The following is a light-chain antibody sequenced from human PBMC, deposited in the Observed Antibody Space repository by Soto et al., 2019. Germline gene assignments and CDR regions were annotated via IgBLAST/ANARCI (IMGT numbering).Light chain of an antibody. CDR1: QSVSSY. J-gene: IGKJ3*01. CDR3: QQRSNWRCT. Sequence: EIVLTQSPATLSLSPGERATLSCRASQSVSSYLAWYQQKPGQAPRLLIYDASNRATGIPARFSGSGSGTDLTLTIGSLEPEDFAVYYCQQRSNWRCTCGPGTKVDIK. V-gene: IGKV3-11*01. CDR2: DAS.